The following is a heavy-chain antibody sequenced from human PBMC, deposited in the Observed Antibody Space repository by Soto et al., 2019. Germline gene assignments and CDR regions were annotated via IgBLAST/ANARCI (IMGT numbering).Heavy chain of an antibody. J-gene: IGHJ6*02. Sequence: GGSLRLSCAASGFAFRTYAMAWVRQAPGKGLEWVSGIWGSGDRTFYADSVKGRFTISRDNSRNTLYLQMYSLTAEDTALYYCAKTGPYCGGDCSRYFYGMDVWGQGTTVTVSS. CDR2: IWGSGDRT. V-gene: IGHV3-23*01. CDR3: AKTGPYCGGDCSRYFYGMDV. D-gene: IGHD2-21*02. CDR1: GFAFRTYA.